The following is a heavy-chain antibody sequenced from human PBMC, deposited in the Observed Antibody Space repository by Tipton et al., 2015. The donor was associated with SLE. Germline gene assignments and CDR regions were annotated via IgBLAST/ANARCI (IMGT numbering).Heavy chain of an antibody. CDR1: GGSISSGYY. CDR2: IYHSGST. V-gene: IGHV4-38-2*02. J-gene: IGHJ3*02. Sequence: TLSLTCTVPGGSISSGYYWGWIRQPPGKGLEWIGSIYHSGSTYYNPSLKSRVTISVDTSKNQFSLKLSSVTAADTAVYYCARDRRGYSYGNAFDIWGQGTMVTVSS. CDR3: ARDRRGYSYGNAFDI. D-gene: IGHD5-18*01.